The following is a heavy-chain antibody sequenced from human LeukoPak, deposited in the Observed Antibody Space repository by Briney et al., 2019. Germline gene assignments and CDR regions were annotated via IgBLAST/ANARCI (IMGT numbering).Heavy chain of an antibody. CDR3: ARELYDFWSGYCFDY. J-gene: IGHJ4*02. V-gene: IGHV3-48*02. CDR2: ISSSSSTI. Sequence: GGSLRLSCAASGFTFSSYSMNWVRQAPGKGLEWVSYISSSSSTIYYADSVKGRFTISRDNAKNSLYLQMNSLRDEDTAVYYCARELYDFWSGYCFDYWGQGTLVTVSS. CDR1: GFTFSSYS. D-gene: IGHD3-3*01.